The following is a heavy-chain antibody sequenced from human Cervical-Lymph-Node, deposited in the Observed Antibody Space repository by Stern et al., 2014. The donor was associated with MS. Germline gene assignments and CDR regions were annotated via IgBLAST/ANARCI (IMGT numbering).Heavy chain of an antibody. CDR3: ARHQGGISAF. D-gene: IGHD1-14*01. J-gene: IGHJ4*02. V-gene: IGHV1-69*01. CDR1: GDSFSNFD. CDR2: ITPLFGTA. Sequence: VNLVESGAEVKKPGSSVKVSCKASGDSFSNFDIGWVRQAPGQVPEWLGGITPLFGTANYAQRLQDRVTLTADVSTNTAYMELSRLTSEDTAVYYCARHQGGISAFWGQGTLVTVSS.